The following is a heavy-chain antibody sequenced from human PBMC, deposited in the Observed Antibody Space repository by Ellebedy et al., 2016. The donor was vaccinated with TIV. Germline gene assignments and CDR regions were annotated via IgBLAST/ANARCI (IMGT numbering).Heavy chain of an antibody. J-gene: IGHJ2*01. CDR1: AASVSSECSY. Sequence: MPPETLSLTCPVSAASVSSECSYCSWLRQSPGKGLDWIALIHFSGNSNYNPSLKSRATLSVDTSKNHFSLNLNSVTAADTALYYCARVIVVDWYFDLWGHGTLVTVSS. CDR3: ARVIVVDWYFDL. CDR2: IHFSGNS. D-gene: IGHD2-21*01. V-gene: IGHV4-61*03.